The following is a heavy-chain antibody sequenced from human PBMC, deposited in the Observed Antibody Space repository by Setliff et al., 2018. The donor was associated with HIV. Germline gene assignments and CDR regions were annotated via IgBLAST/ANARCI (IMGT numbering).Heavy chain of an antibody. CDR3: ATASGYGDFKDH. J-gene: IGHJ4*02. V-gene: IGHV4-34*01. Sequence: PSETLSLTCAVSGGSFSGYYWSWIRQPPGKGLEWIGEINQSGGINDNPSLKSRVTISIDTFKNKFSMKLYCVTAADTAVYYCATASGYGDFKDHWGQGILVNVSS. D-gene: IGHD4-17*01. CDR2: INQSGGI. CDR1: GGSFSGYY.